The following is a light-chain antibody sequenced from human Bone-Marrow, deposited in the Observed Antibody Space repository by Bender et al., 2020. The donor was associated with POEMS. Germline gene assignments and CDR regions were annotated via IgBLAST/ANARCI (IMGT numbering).Light chain of an antibody. CDR3: AAWDDSLNGVV. Sequence: SVLTQPPSASGTPGQRVTISCSGSRSNIASNSVSWYQQLPGTAPKLLIYATNQRPSGVPARFSGSKSGTSASLAIGGLQSEDEADYYCAAWDDSLNGVVFGGGTKQTVL. J-gene: IGLJ3*02. CDR2: ATN. V-gene: IGLV1-44*01. CDR1: RSNIASNS.